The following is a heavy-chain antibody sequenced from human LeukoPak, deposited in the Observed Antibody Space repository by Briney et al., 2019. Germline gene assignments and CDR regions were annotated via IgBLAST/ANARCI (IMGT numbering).Heavy chain of an antibody. CDR1: GFTFSDHY. J-gene: IGHJ4*02. CDR3: ARDSRNIGQNFDY. V-gene: IGHV3-21*01. Sequence: GGSLRLSCAASGFTFSDHYMDWVRQAPGKGLEWVSSISSSSSYIYYADSVKGRFTISRDNAKNSLYLQMNSLRAEDTAVYYCARDSRNIGQNFDYWGQGTLVTVSS. D-gene: IGHD2/OR15-2a*01. CDR2: ISSSSSYI.